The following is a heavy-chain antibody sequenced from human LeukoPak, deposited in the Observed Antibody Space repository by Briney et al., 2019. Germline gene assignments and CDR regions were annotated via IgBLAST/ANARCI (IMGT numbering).Heavy chain of an antibody. D-gene: IGHD3-10*01. CDR3: AKDQDYYGSGRLDY. V-gene: IGHV3-48*01. CDR2: ISGGSGTK. Sequence: PEGSLRLSCAASGFTFTNYNMNRVRQAPGKGLEWIAYISGGSGTKYYADSVKGRFTISRDNSKNTLCLQMNNLRAEDTAVYYCAKDQDYYGSGRLDYWGQGTLVTVSS. J-gene: IGHJ4*02. CDR1: GFTFTNYN.